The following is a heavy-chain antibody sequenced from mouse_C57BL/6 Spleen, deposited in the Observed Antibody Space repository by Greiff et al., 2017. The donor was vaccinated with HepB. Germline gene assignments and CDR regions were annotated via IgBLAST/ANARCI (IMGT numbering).Heavy chain of an antibody. CDR3: VRLPHYGSSLYYAMDY. CDR1: GFSFNTYA. J-gene: IGHJ4*01. CDR2: IRSKSNNYAT. V-gene: IGHV10-1*01. Sequence: GESGGGLVQPKGSLKLSCAASGFSFNTYAMNWVRQAPGKGLEWVARIRSKSNNYATYYADSVKDRFTISRDDSESMLYLQMNNLKTEDTAMYYCVRLPHYGSSLYYAMDYWGQGTSVTVSS. D-gene: IGHD1-1*01.